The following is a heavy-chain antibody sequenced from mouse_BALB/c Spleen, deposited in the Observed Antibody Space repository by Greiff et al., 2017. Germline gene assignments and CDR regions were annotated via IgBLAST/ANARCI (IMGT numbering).Heavy chain of an antibody. D-gene: IGHD2-2*01. Sequence: EVKVVESGGGLVKPGGSLKLSCAASGFTFSSYAMSWVRQSPEKRLEWVAEISSGGSYTYYPDTVTGRFTISRDNAKNTLYLEMSSLRSEDTAMYYCARGEDGYDGYAMDYWGQGTSVTVSS. CDR1: GFTFSSYA. J-gene: IGHJ4*01. CDR2: ISSGGSYT. CDR3: ARGEDGYDGYAMDY. V-gene: IGHV5-9-4*01.